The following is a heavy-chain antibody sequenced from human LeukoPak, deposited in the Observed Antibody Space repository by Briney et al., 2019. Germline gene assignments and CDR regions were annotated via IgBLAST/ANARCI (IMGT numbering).Heavy chain of an antibody. J-gene: IGHJ4*02. D-gene: IGHD6-19*01. Sequence: ASVKVSCKASGYTFTSYDINWVRQATGQGLEWMGWMNPNSGNTGYAQKFQGRVTMTRNTSISTAYMELSSLRSEDTAVYYCARFSTTGWYVDYWGQGTLVTVSS. CDR1: GYTFTSYD. CDR2: MNPNSGNT. V-gene: IGHV1-8*01. CDR3: ARFSTTGWYVDY.